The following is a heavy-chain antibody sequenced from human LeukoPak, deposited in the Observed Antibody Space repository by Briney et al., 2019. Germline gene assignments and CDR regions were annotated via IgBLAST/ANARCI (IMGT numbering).Heavy chain of an antibody. D-gene: IGHD3-10*02. CDR3: ARYDARGSASTRFDY. J-gene: IGHJ4*02. V-gene: IGHV4-38-2*01. CDR2: IYGTGST. Sequence: WETLPLTCAVSGYSLGKNYYWGWIRQPPGNGLEWIGRIYGTGSTSYNPSLMNRVTMSVDTSKNHFSLKLTSVTAADTAVYYCARYDARGSASTRFDYWGQGILVTISS. CDR1: GYSLGKNYY.